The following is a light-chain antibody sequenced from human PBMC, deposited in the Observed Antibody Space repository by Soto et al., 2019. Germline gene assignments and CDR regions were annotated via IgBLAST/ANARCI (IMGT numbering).Light chain of an antibody. CDR2: EVS. CDR3: SSYTSSSTQV. Sequence: QSALTQPASVSGSPGQSITISCTGTSSDVGGYNYVSWYQQHPGKAPKLMIYEVSNRPSGVSNRFSGSKSGNTASLTISGLQAEDEADYYCSSYTSSSTQVFGTGIKVTVL. V-gene: IGLV2-14*01. CDR1: SSDVGGYNY. J-gene: IGLJ1*01.